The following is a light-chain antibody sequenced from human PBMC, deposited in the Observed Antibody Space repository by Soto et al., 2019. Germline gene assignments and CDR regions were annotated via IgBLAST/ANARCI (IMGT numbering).Light chain of an antibody. CDR3: CSYAGRQRV. J-gene: IGLJ3*02. CDR2: DVT. Sequence: QSALTQPRSVSGPPGQSVTISCTGSSGDVGSYKYVSWYQQQPDRAPRVILYDVTRRPYGVPDRFSGSKSGNTASLNISGLQPEDEADCYCCSYAGRQRVFGGGTKVTVL. V-gene: IGLV2-11*01. CDR1: SGDVGSYKY.